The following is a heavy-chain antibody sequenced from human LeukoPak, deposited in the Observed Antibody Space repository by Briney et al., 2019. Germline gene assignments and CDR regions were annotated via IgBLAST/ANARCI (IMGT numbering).Heavy chain of an antibody. D-gene: IGHD3-10*01. CDR3: AKDRTVRGVIPNWFDP. CDR2: ISGSGGST. V-gene: IGHV3-23*01. CDR1: GFTFSSYA. Sequence: PGGSLRLSCAASGFTFSSYAMSWVRQAPGKGLEWVSAISGSGGSTYYADSVKGRFTISRDNSKNTLYLQMNSLRAEDTAVYYCAKDRTVRGVIPNWFDPWGQGTLVTVSS. J-gene: IGHJ5*02.